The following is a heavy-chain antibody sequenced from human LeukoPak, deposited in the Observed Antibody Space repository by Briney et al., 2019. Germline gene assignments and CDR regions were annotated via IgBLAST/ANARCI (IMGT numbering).Heavy chain of an antibody. V-gene: IGHV4-59*01. J-gene: IGHJ6*02. Sequence: SETLSLTCTVSGGSISSYYWSWIRQPPGKGLEWLGYIYYSGSTNYNPSLKSRVTISVDTSKNQFSLKLSSVTAADTAVYYCARGEAYYYGSGSYLANGMDVWGQGTTVTVSS. CDR1: GGSISSYY. CDR2: IYYSGST. D-gene: IGHD3-10*01. CDR3: ARGEAYYYGSGSYLANGMDV.